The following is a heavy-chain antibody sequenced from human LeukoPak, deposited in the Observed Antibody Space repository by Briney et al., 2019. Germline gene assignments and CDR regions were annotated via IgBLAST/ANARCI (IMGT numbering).Heavy chain of an antibody. J-gene: IGHJ4*02. D-gene: IGHD6-25*01. CDR3: SRSGSGYFDY. V-gene: IGHV3-7*01. CDR1: GITLSVYW. CDR2: IKKDGSEK. Sequence: GGSLRLSCAASGITLSVYWMSWVRQAPGKGLEWVANIKKDGSEKYYRDSVQGRFTISRDNAKNSLYLQMNSLIAEDTAVYYCSRSGSGYFDYWGQGSLVTVSS.